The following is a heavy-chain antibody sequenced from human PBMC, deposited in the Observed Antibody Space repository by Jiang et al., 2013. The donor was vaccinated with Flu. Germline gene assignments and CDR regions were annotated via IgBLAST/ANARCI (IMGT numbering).Heavy chain of an antibody. CDR1: GGSFSGYY. CDR3: AREEGYSYAKLYYFDY. D-gene: IGHD5-18*01. CDR2: INHSGST. J-gene: IGHJ4*02. V-gene: IGHV4-34*01. Sequence: TCAVYGGSFSGYYWSWIRQPPGKGLEWIGEINHSGSTNYNPSLKSRVTISVDTSKNQFSLKLSSVTAADTAVYYCAREEGYSYAKLYYFDYWGQGTLVTVSS.